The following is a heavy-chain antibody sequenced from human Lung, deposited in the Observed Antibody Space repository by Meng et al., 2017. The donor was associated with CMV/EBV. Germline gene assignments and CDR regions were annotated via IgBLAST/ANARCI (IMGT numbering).Heavy chain of an antibody. J-gene: IGHJ4*02. D-gene: IGHD6-19*01. CDR1: GGSISISTW. CDR2: IYHSGGT. V-gene: IGHV4-4*02. CDR3: ARDPYATGWTG. Sequence: QTPWQEAGPALVKPSGTLSLTGAVSGGSISISTWWSWVRQPPGKGLEWIGEIYHSGGTNYNPSLRGRVTISLDKSKNQFSLTLRSVTAADTAVYYCARDPYATGWTGWGQGTLVTVSS.